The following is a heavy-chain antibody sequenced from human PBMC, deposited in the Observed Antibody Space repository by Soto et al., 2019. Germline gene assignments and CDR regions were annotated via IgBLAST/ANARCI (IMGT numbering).Heavy chain of an antibody. CDR3: AKGAYYHGSGSYFPFDY. CDR2: ISSTTNYI. CDR1: GFTFTRYS. V-gene: IGHV3-21*04. D-gene: IGHD3-10*01. Sequence: GGSLRLSCAASGFTFTRYSMNWVRQAPGKGLEWVSSISSTTNYIYYGDSMKGRFTISRDNAKNSLYLEMNSLRAEDTAVYYCAKGAYYHGSGSYFPFDYWGQGTLVTVSS. J-gene: IGHJ4*02.